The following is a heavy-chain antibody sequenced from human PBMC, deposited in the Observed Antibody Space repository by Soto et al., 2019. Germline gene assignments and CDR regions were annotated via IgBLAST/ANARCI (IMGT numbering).Heavy chain of an antibody. J-gene: IGHJ6*03. CDR2: ISYDGTKT. D-gene: IGHD7-27*01. CDR3: ARVTGDRYYYYYMDV. Sequence: QLQLVESGGGVVQPGRSLRLSCAASGFTFSNYDMHWVRQAPGKGLEWVAGISYDGTKTYYADSVTGRFIVSRDNSKNTQYLQRNSLRVEDMAVYYCARVTGDRYYYYYMDVWGKGTTVTVSS. CDR1: GFTFSNYD. V-gene: IGHV3-33*05.